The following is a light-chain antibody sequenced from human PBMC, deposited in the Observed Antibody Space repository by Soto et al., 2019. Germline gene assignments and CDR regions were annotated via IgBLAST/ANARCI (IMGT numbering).Light chain of an antibody. CDR1: SSNIGSNY. V-gene: IGLV1-47*02. J-gene: IGLJ2*01. Sequence: VLTQPPSASGTPGQRVTNSCSGSSSNIGSNYVYWYQQLPGTAPKLLIYSNNQRPSGVPDRFSGSKSGTSASLAISGLRSEDEADYYCAAWDDSLSGRVFGGGTKLTVL. CDR3: AAWDDSLSGRV. CDR2: SNN.